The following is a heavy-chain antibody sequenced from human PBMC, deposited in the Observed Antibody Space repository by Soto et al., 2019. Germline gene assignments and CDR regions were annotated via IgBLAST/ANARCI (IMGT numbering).Heavy chain of an antibody. CDR2: ISSSGDSA. V-gene: IGHV3-23*01. D-gene: IGHD4-17*01. Sequence: GGSLRLSCAASGFIFSTYAMNWVRQAPGKGLEWVSAISSSGDSAYYAESVRDRFTISRDNSINTLYLQMRSLRPEDTAVYYCAHPRGYGVFDAVDIWGQGTMVTVSS. CDR1: GFIFSTYA. J-gene: IGHJ3*02. CDR3: AHPRGYGVFDAVDI.